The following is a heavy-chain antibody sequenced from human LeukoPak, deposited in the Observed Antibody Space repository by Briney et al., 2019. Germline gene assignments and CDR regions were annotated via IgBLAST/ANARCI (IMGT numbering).Heavy chain of an antibody. Sequence: GESLKISCKGSGYSFTSYWIGWVRQMLGKGLEWMGIIYPGDSDTRYSPSFQGQVTISADKSISTAYLQWSSLKASDTAMYYCARGYYDSSGYYYDYFDYRGQGTLVTVSS. CDR1: GYSFTSYW. CDR3: ARGYYDSSGYYYDYFDY. CDR2: IYPGDSDT. V-gene: IGHV5-51*01. D-gene: IGHD3-22*01. J-gene: IGHJ4*02.